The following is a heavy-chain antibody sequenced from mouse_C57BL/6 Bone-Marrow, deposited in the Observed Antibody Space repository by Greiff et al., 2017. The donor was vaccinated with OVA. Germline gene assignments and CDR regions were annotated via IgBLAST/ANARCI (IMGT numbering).Heavy chain of an antibody. CDR2: VHPYTGGT. V-gene: IGHV1-36*01. D-gene: IGHD1-1*01. Sequence: EVQLQQSGPVLVKPGPSVKISCKASGFTFTDYYMHWVKQSHGQSLEWIGLVHPYTGGTSYNQKFKGKATLTVDTSSSTAYMELNSLTSEDSAVDYCARVSTTVVATADGYFDVWGTGTTVTVSS. J-gene: IGHJ1*03. CDR3: ARVSTTVVATADGYFDV. CDR1: GFTFTDYY.